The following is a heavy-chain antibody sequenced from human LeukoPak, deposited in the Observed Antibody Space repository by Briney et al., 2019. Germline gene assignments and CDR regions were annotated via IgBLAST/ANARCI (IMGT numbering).Heavy chain of an antibody. CDR2: IKSKTDGGAT. D-gene: IGHD2-15*01. Sequence: GGSLRLSCAASGFTFSKAWMSWVRQAPGKGLEWVGRIKSKTDGGATDYAAPVKVRFTISRDDSKNTLYLHMKSPKTDDTAVYYCTTDGCSGGGCFSGHYWGQGTLVTVSS. V-gene: IGHV3-15*01. CDR1: GFTFSKAW. J-gene: IGHJ4*02. CDR3: TTDGCSGGGCFSGHY.